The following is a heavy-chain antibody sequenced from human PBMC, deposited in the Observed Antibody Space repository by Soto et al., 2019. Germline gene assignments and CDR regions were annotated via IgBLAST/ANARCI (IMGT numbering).Heavy chain of an antibody. Sequence: SETLSLTCTVSGGSFSPNYLAWIRQPPGKGLEWIGYIYYAGTTSYNPSLKSRVSITLETSKSQFSLRLTSVTASDTAVYYCARLGAYYQSLDPWGQGTVVTVSS. CDR1: GGSFSPNY. V-gene: IGHV4-59*08. CDR3: ARLGAYYQSLDP. J-gene: IGHJ5*02. D-gene: IGHD2-21*01. CDR2: IYYAGTT.